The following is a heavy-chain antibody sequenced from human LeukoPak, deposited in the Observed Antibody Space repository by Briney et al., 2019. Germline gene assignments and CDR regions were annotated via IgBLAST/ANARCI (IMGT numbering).Heavy chain of an antibody. CDR3: ATTGPTVTTAVDY. Sequence: SETLSLTCTVSGGSISSSSYYWGWIRQPPGKGLEWIGSIYYSGSTYYNPSFKSRVTISVDTSKNQFSLKLSSVTAADTAVYYCATTGPTVTTAVDYWGQGTLVTVSS. D-gene: IGHD4-17*01. V-gene: IGHV4-39*01. J-gene: IGHJ4*02. CDR2: IYYSGST. CDR1: GGSISSSSYY.